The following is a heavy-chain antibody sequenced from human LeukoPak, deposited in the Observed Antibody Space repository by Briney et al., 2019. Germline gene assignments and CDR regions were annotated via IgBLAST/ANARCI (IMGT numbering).Heavy chain of an antibody. Sequence: GGSLRLSCTASGFIFSDYWMSWVRQAPGRGLEWLATIKQDGGEKSYVDSVKGRFTISRDNAKKSLYLQMNSLRGDDTAVYYCARGGGDYWGQGTLVTVSS. V-gene: IGHV3-7*01. D-gene: IGHD3-10*01. J-gene: IGHJ4*02. CDR3: ARGGGDY. CDR1: GFIFSDYW. CDR2: IKQDGGEK.